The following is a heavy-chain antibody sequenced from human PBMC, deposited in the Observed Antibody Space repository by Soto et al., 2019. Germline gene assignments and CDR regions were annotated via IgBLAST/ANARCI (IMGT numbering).Heavy chain of an antibody. J-gene: IGHJ5*02. CDR1: GFTFSSYA. Sequence: LRLSCSASGFTFSSYAMHWVRQAPGKGLEYVSAISSNGGSTYYADSVKGRFTISRDNSKNTLYLQMSSLRAEDTAVYYCVKEGYSSGWYSSSALIPANWFDPWGQGTLVTVSS. CDR2: ISSNGGST. D-gene: IGHD6-19*01. CDR3: VKEGYSSGWYSSSALIPANWFDP. V-gene: IGHV3-64D*06.